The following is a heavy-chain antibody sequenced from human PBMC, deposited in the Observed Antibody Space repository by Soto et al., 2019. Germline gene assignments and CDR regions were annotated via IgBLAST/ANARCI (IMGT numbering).Heavy chain of an antibody. CDR2: ISWNSGSI. D-gene: IGHD1-26*01. V-gene: IGHV3-9*01. CDR1: GFTFDDYA. J-gene: IGHJ4*02. CDR3: AKEYTSTSRGSFDY. Sequence: GGSLRLSCAASGFTFDDYAMHWVRQAPGKGLEWVSGISWNSGSIGYADSVKGRFTISRDNSKNTVYLQMNSVRADDTAVYYCAKEYTSTSRGSFDYWGQGALVTVSS.